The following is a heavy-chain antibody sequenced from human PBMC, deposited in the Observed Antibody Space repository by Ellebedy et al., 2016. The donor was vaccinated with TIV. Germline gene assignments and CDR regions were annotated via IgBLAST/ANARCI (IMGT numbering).Heavy chain of an antibody. CDR1: GGAISTYY. V-gene: IGHV4-59*08. CDR3: ARTFYYDSSGYPLFDY. Sequence: MPSETLSLTCSVSGGAISTYYWSWIRQPPGKELEWIGYIYYSGSTNYNPSLKSRVTISVDTSKNQFSLKLSSVTAADTAVYYCARTFYYDSSGYPLFDYWGQGTLVTVSS. D-gene: IGHD3-22*01. CDR2: IYYSGST. J-gene: IGHJ4*02.